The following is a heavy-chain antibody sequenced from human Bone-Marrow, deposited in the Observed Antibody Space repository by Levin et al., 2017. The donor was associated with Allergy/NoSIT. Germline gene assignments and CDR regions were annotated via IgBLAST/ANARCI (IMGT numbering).Heavy chain of an antibody. J-gene: IGHJ4*02. Sequence: PSETLSLTCSVSGGSINSGGFYWSWIRQHPDKGLEWIGHRHHSGTSAYNPSLQGRATISLDTSTNQFSLRLTSVTAADTAVYYCARDTLAVAGLEDVRYFDYWGQGILVTVSS. CDR3: ARDTLAVAGLEDVRYFDY. CDR1: GGSINSGGFY. D-gene: IGHD6-19*01. CDR2: RHHSGTS. V-gene: IGHV4-31*03.